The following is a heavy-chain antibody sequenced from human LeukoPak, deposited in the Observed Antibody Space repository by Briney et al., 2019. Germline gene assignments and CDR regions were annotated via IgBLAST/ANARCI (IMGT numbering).Heavy chain of an antibody. CDR3: AKAYCGSISCYFDY. CDR1: GFTLDNYA. J-gene: IGHJ4*02. D-gene: IGHD2-2*01. Sequence: GGSLRLSCAASGFTLDNYAMHWVRQAPGKGLEWVSGLTWNSGSTGYADSVKGRFTISRDNAKNSLYLQMNSLRPEDTALYYCAKAYCGSISCYFDYWGQGTLVTVSS. CDR2: LTWNSGST. V-gene: IGHV3-9*01.